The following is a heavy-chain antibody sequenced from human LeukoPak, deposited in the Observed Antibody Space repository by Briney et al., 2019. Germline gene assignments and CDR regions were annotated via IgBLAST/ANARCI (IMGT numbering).Heavy chain of an antibody. J-gene: IGHJ4*02. Sequence: PSETLSLTCTVSGGSITDHYWSWIRQPPGNGLELTGHIHSTGNTFYKPSLKSRITISLDTSRNQFSLRLSSVTAADAAVYYCARFSSGCSTASCYLDYWGQGTLVTVSS. CDR3: ARFSSGCSTASCYLDY. D-gene: IGHD2-2*01. CDR1: GGSITDHY. V-gene: IGHV4-59*11. CDR2: IHSTGNT.